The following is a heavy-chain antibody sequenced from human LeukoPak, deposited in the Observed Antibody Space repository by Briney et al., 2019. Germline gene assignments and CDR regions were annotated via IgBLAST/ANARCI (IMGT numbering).Heavy chain of an antibody. D-gene: IGHD2-21*02. Sequence: SETLSLTCAVHGGSCDDYYSSWIRQPPGKGLEWIGEIHPHGIFYYNSSLTSRVTISIDTSKSQFSLRLTSVTAADTAFYYCARGSDRSKAGDLWGQGSLVIVSS. J-gene: IGHJ5*02. CDR1: GGSCDDYY. V-gene: IGHV4-34*01. CDR3: ARGSDRSKAGDL. CDR2: IHPHGIF.